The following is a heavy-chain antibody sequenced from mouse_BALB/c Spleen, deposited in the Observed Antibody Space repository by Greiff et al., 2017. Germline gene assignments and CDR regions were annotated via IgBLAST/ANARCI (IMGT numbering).Heavy chain of an antibody. CDR1: GFSLTSYG. V-gene: IGHV2-2*02. D-gene: IGHD2-10*02. CDR2: IWSGGST. Sequence: VQLQESGPGLVQPSQSLSITCTVSGFSLTSYGVHWVRQSPGKGLEWLGVIWSGGSTDYNAAFISRLSISKDNSKSQVFFKMNSLQANDTAIYYCARKGVAYGNYDAMDYWGQGTSVTVSS. J-gene: IGHJ4*01. CDR3: ARKGVAYGNYDAMDY.